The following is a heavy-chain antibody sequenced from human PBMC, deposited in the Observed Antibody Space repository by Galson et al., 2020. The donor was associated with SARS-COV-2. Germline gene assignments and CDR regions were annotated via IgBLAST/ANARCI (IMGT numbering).Heavy chain of an antibody. CDR3: ARGPNSSSWGY. Sequence: ASETLSLTCTVSGGSISSSSYYWGWIRQPPGKGLEWIGSIYYSGSTYYNPSLKSRVTISVDTSKNQFSLKLSSVTAADTAVYYCARGPNSSSWGYWGQGTLVTVSS. J-gene: IGHJ4*02. CDR2: IYYSGST. CDR1: GGSISSSSYY. V-gene: IGHV4-39*07. D-gene: IGHD6-13*01.